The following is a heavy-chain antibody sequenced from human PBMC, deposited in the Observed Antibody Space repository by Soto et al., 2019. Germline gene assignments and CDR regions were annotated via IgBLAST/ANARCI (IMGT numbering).Heavy chain of an antibody. CDR1: GFIFKVYW. D-gene: IGHD3-9*01. Sequence: PGGSLRLSCAASGFIFKVYWSHWVRQSPGKGLVWISRIYNDGTYSDYAYSVRGRFTISRDNVNDTLYLQINNLRAEDSGLYYFTRWPRPISTGTVAYWGQGTQVTVSS. J-gene: IGHJ4*02. CDR2: IYNDGTYS. V-gene: IGHV3-74*01. CDR3: TRWPRPISTGTVAY.